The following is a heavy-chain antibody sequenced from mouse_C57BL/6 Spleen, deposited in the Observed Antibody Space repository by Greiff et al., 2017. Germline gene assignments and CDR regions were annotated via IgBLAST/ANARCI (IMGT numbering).Heavy chain of an antibody. Sequence: VQLQQPGAELVKPGASVKLSCKASGYTFTSYWMHWVKQRPGQGLEWIGMIHPNSGSTNYNEKFKSKATLTVDKSSSTAYMQLRSLTSEDAAVYYCARSHYYGSSYNAMDYWGQGTSVTVSS. V-gene: IGHV1-64*01. D-gene: IGHD1-1*01. CDR2: IHPNSGST. CDR3: ARSHYYGSSYNAMDY. CDR1: GYTFTSYW. J-gene: IGHJ4*01.